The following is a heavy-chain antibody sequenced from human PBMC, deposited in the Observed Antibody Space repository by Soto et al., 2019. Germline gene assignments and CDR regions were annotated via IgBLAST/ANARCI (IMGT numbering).Heavy chain of an antibody. Sequence: ASETLSLTCTVSGGSISSYYWSWIRQPAGKGLEWIGRIYTSGSTNYNPSLKSRVTMSVDTSKNQFSLKLSSVTAADTAVYYCAREESYHYYDSSGYLFDYWGQGTLVTVSS. V-gene: IGHV4-4*07. D-gene: IGHD3-22*01. CDR3: AREESYHYYDSSGYLFDY. CDR1: GGSISSYY. J-gene: IGHJ4*02. CDR2: IYTSGST.